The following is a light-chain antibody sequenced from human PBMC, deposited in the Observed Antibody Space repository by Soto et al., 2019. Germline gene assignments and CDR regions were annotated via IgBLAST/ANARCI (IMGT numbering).Light chain of an antibody. CDR3: SSYTITNTVI. CDR2: EVR. Sequence: QSALTQPASVSGSPGQSITISCTGTSSDVGCYNCVSWYQQHPGKAPKLMIYEVRNRPSGVSNRFSGSTSGNTASLTISGLQAEDEADYYCSSYTITNTVIFGGGTKLTVL. CDR1: SSDVGCYNC. V-gene: IGLV2-14*01. J-gene: IGLJ2*01.